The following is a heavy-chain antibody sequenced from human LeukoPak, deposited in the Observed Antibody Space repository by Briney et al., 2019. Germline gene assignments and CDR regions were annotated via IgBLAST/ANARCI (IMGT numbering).Heavy chain of an antibody. CDR1: GFIFSNYG. Sequence: GGSLRLSCAASGFIFSNYGISWVRQAPGKGLEWVSSISDSGGNTHYADSVKGRFIISRDNAKDSLYLQMNSLRVEDTAVYYCLRGDRRDYWGQGTLVTVSS. CDR3: LRGDRRDY. CDR2: ISDSGGNT. J-gene: IGHJ4*02. V-gene: IGHV3-23*01.